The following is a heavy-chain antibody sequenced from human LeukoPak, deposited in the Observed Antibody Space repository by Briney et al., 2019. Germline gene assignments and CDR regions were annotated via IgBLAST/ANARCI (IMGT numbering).Heavy chain of an antibody. V-gene: IGHV1-2*02. Sequence: ASVKVSCKASGYTFTGYYMHWVRQAPGQGLEWMGWINPNSGGTNYAQKFQGRVTMTRDTSISTAYMELSRLRSDNTAVYYCARDRRITMVRGLGNWFDPWGQGTLVTVSS. CDR1: GYTFTGYY. D-gene: IGHD3-10*01. CDR2: INPNSGGT. J-gene: IGHJ5*02. CDR3: ARDRRITMVRGLGNWFDP.